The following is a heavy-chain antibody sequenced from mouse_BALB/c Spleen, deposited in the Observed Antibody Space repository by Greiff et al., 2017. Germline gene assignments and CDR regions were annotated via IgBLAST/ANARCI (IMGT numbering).Heavy chain of an antibody. CDR3: TDGNYAMDY. V-gene: IGHV1-5*01. CDR2: IYPGNSDT. CDR1: GYSFTSYW. D-gene: IGHD2-1*01. Sequence: EVQLQQSGTVLARPGASVKMSCKASGYSFTSYWMHWVKQRPGQGLEWIGAIYPGNSDTSYNQKFKGKAKLTAVTSASTAYMELSSMTNEDSAVYYSTDGNYAMDYWGQGTSVTVSS. J-gene: IGHJ4*01.